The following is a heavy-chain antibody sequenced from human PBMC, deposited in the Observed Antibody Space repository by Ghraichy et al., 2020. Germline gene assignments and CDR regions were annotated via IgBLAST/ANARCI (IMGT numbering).Heavy chain of an antibody. Sequence: GESLNISCEASGFTFSNYWMSWVRQAPGMGLEWVANINQDGRETYYVDSVMGRFTVSRANTKNSLFLQLNTLRAEDTAVYYCARSPGRGTVDYWGQGTLVAVSS. J-gene: IGHJ4*02. V-gene: IGHV3-7*01. CDR3: ARSPGRGTVDY. D-gene: IGHD2-15*01. CDR2: INQDGRET. CDR1: GFTFSNYW.